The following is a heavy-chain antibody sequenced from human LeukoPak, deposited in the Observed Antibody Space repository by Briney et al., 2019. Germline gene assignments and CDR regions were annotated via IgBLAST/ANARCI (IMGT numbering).Heavy chain of an antibody. CDR3: AKDHKSRDGYNFDY. V-gene: IGHV3-30*18. CDR1: GFTFSSYG. CDR2: ISYDGSNK. Sequence: GGSLRLSCAASGFTFSSYGMHWVRQAPGKGLEWVAVISYDGSNKYYADSVKGRFTISRDNSKNTLYLQMNSLRAEDTAVYYCAKDHKSRDGYNFDYWGQGTLVTVSS. J-gene: IGHJ4*02. D-gene: IGHD5-24*01.